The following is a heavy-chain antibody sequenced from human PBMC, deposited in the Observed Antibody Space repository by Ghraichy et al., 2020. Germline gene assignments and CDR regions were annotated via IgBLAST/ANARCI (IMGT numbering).Heavy chain of an antibody. Sequence: SQTLSLTCAISGDSVSSNSAAWNWIRQSPSRGLEWLGRTYYRSKWYNDYAVSVKSRITINPDTSKNQFSLQLNSVTPEDTAVYYCAREVSRGDYYYYYGMDVWGQGTTVTVSS. V-gene: IGHV6-1*01. CDR3: AREVSRGDYYYYYGMDV. D-gene: IGHD2-8*01. CDR2: TYYRSKWYN. J-gene: IGHJ6*02. CDR1: GDSVSSNSAA.